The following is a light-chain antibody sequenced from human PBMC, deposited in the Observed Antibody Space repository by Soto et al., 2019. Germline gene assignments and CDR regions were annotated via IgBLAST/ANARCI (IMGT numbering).Light chain of an antibody. J-gene: IGLJ2*01. CDR2: GNT. Sequence: QLVLTQTPSVSGAPGQRVTISCTGSSSNIGAGYDVHWYQQFPGTTPKFLIYGNTNRPSGVPDRFSASKSGTSASLDITGLQAEDEAEYFCQSYDSSLTVVFGGGTKLTVL. V-gene: IGLV1-40*01. CDR1: SSNIGAGYD. CDR3: QSYDSSLTVV.